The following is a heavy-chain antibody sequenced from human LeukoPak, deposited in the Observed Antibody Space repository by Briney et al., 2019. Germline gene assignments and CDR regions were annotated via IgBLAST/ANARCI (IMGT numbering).Heavy chain of an antibody. V-gene: IGHV3-74*01. CDR3: ARVLNYGDYYLDY. CDR2: INSDGSST. Sequence: GGSLRLSCAASGFTFSSYWMHWVRQALGKGLVWVSRINSDGSSTSYADSVKGRFTISRDNAKNTLYLQMNSLRAEDTAVYYCARVLNYGDYYLDYWGQGTLVTVSS. D-gene: IGHD4-17*01. CDR1: GFTFSSYW. J-gene: IGHJ4*02.